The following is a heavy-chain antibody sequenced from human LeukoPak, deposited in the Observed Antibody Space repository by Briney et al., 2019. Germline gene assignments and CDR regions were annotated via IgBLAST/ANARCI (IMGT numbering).Heavy chain of an antibody. V-gene: IGHV3-7*01. CDR2: IKEDGSDK. CDR1: RFIFSTYW. J-gene: IGHJ4*02. CDR3: ARDAGYGYDRFDY. Sequence: GGSLRLSCAASRFIFSTYWMAWVRQAPGKGLEWVANIKEDGSDKNYVVSMKGRFTISRDNAKNSLYLQMNSLRAEDTAVYYCARDAGYGYDRFDYWGQGTQVTVSS. D-gene: IGHD5-18*01.